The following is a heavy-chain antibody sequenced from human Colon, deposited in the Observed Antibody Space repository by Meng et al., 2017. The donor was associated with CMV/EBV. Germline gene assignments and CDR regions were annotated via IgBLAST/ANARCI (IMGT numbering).Heavy chain of an antibody. V-gene: IGHV3-30*02. CDR1: GFIFGSYV. Sequence: GESLKISCAASGFIFGSYVMHWVRQAPGKGLEWVSFIRYDGATQSYADSVQGRFTISRDNSKNTLYLQMNSLRDGDTAVYYCAGGSGFLIDFWGQGTLVTVSS. J-gene: IGHJ4*02. CDR2: IRYDGATQ. D-gene: IGHD3-22*01. CDR3: AGGSGFLIDF.